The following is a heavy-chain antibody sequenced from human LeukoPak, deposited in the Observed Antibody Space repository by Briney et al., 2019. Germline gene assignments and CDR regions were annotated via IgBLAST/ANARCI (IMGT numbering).Heavy chain of an antibody. Sequence: GRSLRLSCAASGFTFRSYAIHWVRQAPGKGLEWVAVDGNNNYYADSVKGRFTISRDNPKNTVYLQMNSLRDEDTAVYYCAKGYNWNYLGAFDIWGQGTMVTVSS. CDR3: AKGYNWNYLGAFDI. CDR2: DGNNN. CDR1: GFTFRSYA. V-gene: IGHV3-30-3*01. D-gene: IGHD1-7*01. J-gene: IGHJ3*02.